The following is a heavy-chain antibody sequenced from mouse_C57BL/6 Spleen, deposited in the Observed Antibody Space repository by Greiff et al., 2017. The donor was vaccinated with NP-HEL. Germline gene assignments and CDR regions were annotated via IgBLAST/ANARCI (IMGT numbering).Heavy chain of an antibody. J-gene: IGHJ3*01. V-gene: IGHV1-54*01. CDR3: AKGPLYDYDREFAY. Sequence: QVQLKQSGAELVRPGTSVKVSCKASGYAFTNYLIEWVKQRPGQGLEWIGVINPGSGGTNYNEKFKGKATLTADKSSSTAYMQLSSLTSEDSAVYFCAKGPLYDYDREFAYWGQGTLVTVSA. CDR2: INPGSGGT. D-gene: IGHD2-4*01. CDR1: GYAFTNYL.